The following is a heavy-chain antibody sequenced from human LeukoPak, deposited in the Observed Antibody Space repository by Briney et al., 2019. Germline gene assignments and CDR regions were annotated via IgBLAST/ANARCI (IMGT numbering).Heavy chain of an antibody. D-gene: IGHD3-22*01. V-gene: IGHV3-20*04. CDR1: GFTFDDYG. CDR2: INWNGGST. CDR3: ARDGVRSGYHEGPDY. J-gene: IGHJ4*02. Sequence: PGGSLRLSCAASGFTFDDYGMSWVRQAPGKGLEWVSGINWNGGSTGYADSVKGRFTISRDNSKNTLYLQMNSLRAEDTAVYYCARDGVRSGYHEGPDYWGQGTLVTVSS.